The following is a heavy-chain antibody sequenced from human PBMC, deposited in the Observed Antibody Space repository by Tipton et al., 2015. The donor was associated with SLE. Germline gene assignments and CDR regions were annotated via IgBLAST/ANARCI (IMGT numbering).Heavy chain of an antibody. J-gene: IGHJ3*02. CDR3: ARDFGSSGSGSDAFYI. Sequence: SLRLSCAASGFTFSDYYMSWIRQAPGKGLEWVSYISSSSSYTNYADSVKGRFTISRDNAKNSLYLQMNSLRAEDTAVYYCARDFGSSGSGSDAFYIWGQGTMVTVSS. CDR1: GFTFSDYY. CDR2: ISSSSSYT. V-gene: IGHV3-11*05. D-gene: IGHD3-10*01.